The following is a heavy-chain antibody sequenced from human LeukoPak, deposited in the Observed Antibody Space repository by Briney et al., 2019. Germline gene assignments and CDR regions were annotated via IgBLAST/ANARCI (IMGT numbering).Heavy chain of an antibody. V-gene: IGHV3-30*04. CDR1: GFTFSSYA. Sequence: GGSLRLSCAASGFTFSSYAMHWVRQAPGKGLKWVAVISYDGSNKYYADSVKGRFTISRDNSKNTLYLQMNSLRAEDTAVYYCAREYSSSWYVASRYYYGMDVWGKGTTVTVSS. CDR3: AREYSSSWYVASRYYYGMDV. CDR2: ISYDGSNK. D-gene: IGHD6-13*01. J-gene: IGHJ6*04.